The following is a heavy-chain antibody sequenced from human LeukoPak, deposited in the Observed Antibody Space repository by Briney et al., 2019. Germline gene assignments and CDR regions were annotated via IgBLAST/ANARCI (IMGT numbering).Heavy chain of an antibody. D-gene: IGHD6-19*01. CDR3: AKGYSSGWYGYFQH. CDR2: ISYDGSNK. Sequence: GGSLRLSCAASGFTFSSCGMHWVRQAPGKGLEWVAVISYDGSNKYYADSVKGRFTISRDNSKNTLYLQMNSLRAEDTAVYYCAKGYSSGWYGYFQHWGQGTLVTVSS. CDR1: GFTFSSCG. J-gene: IGHJ1*01. V-gene: IGHV3-30*18.